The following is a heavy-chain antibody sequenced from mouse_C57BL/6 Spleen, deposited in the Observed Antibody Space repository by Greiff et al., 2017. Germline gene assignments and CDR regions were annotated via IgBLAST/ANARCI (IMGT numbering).Heavy chain of an antibody. CDR2: IYPGDGDT. D-gene: IGHD1-1*01. CDR3: ARSRYYGLDY. J-gene: IGHJ2*01. Sequence: VQLQQSGAELVKPGASVKISCKASGYAFTSYWMNWVKQRPGKGLEWLGQIYPGDGDTNYNGKFKGKATLTADKSSSPAYMQLSSLTSEDSAVYFCARSRYYGLDYWGQGTTLTVSS. V-gene: IGHV1-80*01. CDR1: GYAFTSYW.